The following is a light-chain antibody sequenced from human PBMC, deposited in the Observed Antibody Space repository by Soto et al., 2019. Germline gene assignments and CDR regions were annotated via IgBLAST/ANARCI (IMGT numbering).Light chain of an antibody. CDR2: NTN. Sequence: QPVLTQPPSVSGAPGQRVTISCTGSSSNIGSNAVNWYQQLPGTAPKLLIYNTNQRPSGAPDRFSGSKSGTSASLAISGLQSEDEADYYCATWDDSPRDVVFGGGTKLTVL. V-gene: IGLV1-44*01. J-gene: IGLJ2*01. CDR1: SSNIGSNA. CDR3: ATWDDSPRDVV.